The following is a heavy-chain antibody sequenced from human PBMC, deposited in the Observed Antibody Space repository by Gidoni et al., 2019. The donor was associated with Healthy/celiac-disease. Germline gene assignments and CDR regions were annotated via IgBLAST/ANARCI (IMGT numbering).Heavy chain of an antibody. CDR3: ARGGWGPGLVISFTDY. D-gene: IGHD3-9*01. CDR1: GFTFSSYG. CDR2: IWYDGSNK. Sequence: QVQLVESGGGVVQPGRSLRLSCAASGFTFSSYGMHWVRQAPGKGLEWVAVIWYDGSNKYYADSGKGRFTISRDNSKNTPYLQMNSLRAEDTAVYYCARGGWGPGLVISFTDYWGQGTLVTVSS. J-gene: IGHJ4*02. V-gene: IGHV3-33*01.